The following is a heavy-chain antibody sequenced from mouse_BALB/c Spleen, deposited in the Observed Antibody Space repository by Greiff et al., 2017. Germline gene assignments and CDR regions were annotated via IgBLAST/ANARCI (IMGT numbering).Heavy chain of an antibody. CDR2: ISSGSSTI. CDR1: GFTFSSFG. Sequence: EVKLVESGGGLVQPGGSRKLSCAASGFTFSSFGMHWVRQAPEKGLEWVAYISSGSSTIYYADTVKGRFTISRDNPKNTLFLQMTSLRSEDTAMYYCARSWPFLYYWGQGTTLTVSS. V-gene: IGHV5-17*02. J-gene: IGHJ2*01. CDR3: ARSWPFLYY.